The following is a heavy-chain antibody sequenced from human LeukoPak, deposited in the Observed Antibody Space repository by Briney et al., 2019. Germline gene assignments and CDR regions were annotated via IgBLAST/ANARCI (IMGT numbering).Heavy chain of an antibody. CDR2: INPNSGGT. Sequence: EASVKVSCKASGYTFTGYYMHWVRQAPGQGLEWMGWINPNSGGTNYAQKFQGRVTMTRDTSISTAYMELSRLRSDDTAVYYCARDQELGSSGSCPNWGQGTLVTVSS. D-gene: IGHD2-15*01. J-gene: IGHJ4*02. CDR1: GYTFTGYY. V-gene: IGHV1-2*02. CDR3: ARDQELGSSGSCPN.